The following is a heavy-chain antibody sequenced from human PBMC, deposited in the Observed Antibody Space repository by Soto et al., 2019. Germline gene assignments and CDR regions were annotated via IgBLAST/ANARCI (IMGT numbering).Heavy chain of an antibody. V-gene: IGHV4-39*01. CDR3: AGVILVYAIRSGWFDP. D-gene: IGHD2-8*01. CDR1: GGSISSSSYY. J-gene: IGHJ5*02. CDR2: IYYSGST. Sequence: SETLSLTCTVSGGSISSSSYYWGWIRQPPGKGLEWIGSIYYSGSTYYNPSLKSRVTISVDTSKNQFSLKLSSVTAADTAVYYCAGVILVYAIRSGWFDPWGQGTLVTVSS.